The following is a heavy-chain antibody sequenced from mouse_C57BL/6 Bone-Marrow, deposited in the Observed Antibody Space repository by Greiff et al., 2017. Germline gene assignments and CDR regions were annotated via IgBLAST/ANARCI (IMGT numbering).Heavy chain of an antibody. D-gene: IGHD1-1*01. V-gene: IGHV5-9-1*02. CDR3: TRGHYGSSFDY. CDR1: GFTFSSYA. CDR2: ISSGGDYI. Sequence: EVQGVESGEGLVKPGGSLKLSCAASGFTFSSYAMSWVRQTPEKRLEWVAYISSGGDYIYYADTVKGRFTISRDNARNTLYLQMSSLKSEDTAMYYCTRGHYGSSFDYWGQGTTLTVSS. J-gene: IGHJ2*01.